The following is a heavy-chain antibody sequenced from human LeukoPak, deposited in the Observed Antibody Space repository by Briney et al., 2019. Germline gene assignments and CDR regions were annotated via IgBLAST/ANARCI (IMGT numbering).Heavy chain of an antibody. J-gene: IGHJ4*02. CDR2: INHSGST. CDR1: GGSFSGYY. Sequence: SETLSLTCAVYGGSFSGYYWSWLRQPPGKGLEWIGEINHSGSTNYNPSLKSRVTISVDTSKNQFSLKLSSVTAADTAVYYCARGRRRRYCDYWGQGTLVTVSS. D-gene: IGHD6-25*01. CDR3: ARGRRRRYCDY. V-gene: IGHV4-34*01.